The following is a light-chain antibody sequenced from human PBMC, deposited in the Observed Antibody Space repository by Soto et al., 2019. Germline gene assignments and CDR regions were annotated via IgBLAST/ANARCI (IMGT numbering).Light chain of an antibody. J-gene: IGKJ5*01. CDR3: QQANSFPIS. V-gene: IGKV1-12*01. CDR1: EFISDW. CDR2: GAS. Sequence: QMAQSPSTLSSSVGDRVTISCRASEFISDWLAWYQQKPGQAPKLLIYGASSLQSGVPSRFSGSGSGTDFTLTISNLQPEDFATYYCQQANSFPISFGQGTRLEIK.